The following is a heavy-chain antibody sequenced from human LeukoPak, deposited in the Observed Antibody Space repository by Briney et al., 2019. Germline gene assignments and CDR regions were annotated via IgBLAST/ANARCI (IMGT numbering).Heavy chain of an antibody. CDR3: AKDTYGDLDTSDAFDI. V-gene: IGHV3-9*01. CDR1: GFTFDDYA. Sequence: GGSLRLSCAASGFTFDDYAMHWVRQAPGKGLEWVSGISWNSGSIGYADSVKGRFTISRDNAKNSLYLQMNSLRAEDTALYYCAKDTYGDLDTSDAFDIWGQGTMVTVSS. D-gene: IGHD4-17*01. CDR2: ISWNSGSI. J-gene: IGHJ3*02.